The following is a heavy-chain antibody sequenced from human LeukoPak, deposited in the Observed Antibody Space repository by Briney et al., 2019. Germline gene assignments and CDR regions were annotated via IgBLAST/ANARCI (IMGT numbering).Heavy chain of an antibody. J-gene: IGHJ3*02. CDR1: GGSISSYY. V-gene: IGHV4-59*08. CDR3: ARVPWTGYSSSYGAFDI. D-gene: IGHD6-13*01. CDR2: IYYSGST. Sequence: SETLSLTCTVSGGSISSYYWSWIRQPPGKGLEWIGYIYYSGSTNYNPSLKSRATISVDTSKNQFSLKLSSVTAADTAVYYCARVPWTGYSSSYGAFDIWGQGAMVTVSS.